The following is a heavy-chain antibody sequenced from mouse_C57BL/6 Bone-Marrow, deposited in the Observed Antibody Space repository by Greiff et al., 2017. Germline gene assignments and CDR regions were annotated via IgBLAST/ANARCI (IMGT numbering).Heavy chain of an antibody. CDR3: ARGRGYDGVFAY. V-gene: IGHV1-55*01. CDR2: IYPGSGST. Sequence: VQLQQPGAELVKPGASVKMSCKASGYTFTSYWITWVKQRPGQGLEWIGDIYPGSGSTNYNEKFKSKATLTVDTSSSTAYMQLSSLTSEDSAVYYCARGRGYDGVFAYWGQGTLVTVSA. CDR1: GYTFTSYW. J-gene: IGHJ3*01. D-gene: IGHD2-2*01.